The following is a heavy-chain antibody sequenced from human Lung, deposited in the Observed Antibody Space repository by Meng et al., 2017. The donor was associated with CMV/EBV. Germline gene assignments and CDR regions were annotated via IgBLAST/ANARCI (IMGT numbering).Heavy chain of an antibody. J-gene: IGHJ4*02. Sequence: EVQLWESGGGLVQPGGSLRLPCTASGFTFSNYAMNWVRQAPGKGLEWVSTISQSGDATYYADSVQGRFTISRDNSKNTLFLQMNSLRADDTAVYYCGRSNHFDYWGQGTLVTVAS. CDR2: ISQSGDAT. CDR3: GRSNHFDY. CDR1: GFTFSNYA. V-gene: IGHV3-23*01. D-gene: IGHD1-14*01.